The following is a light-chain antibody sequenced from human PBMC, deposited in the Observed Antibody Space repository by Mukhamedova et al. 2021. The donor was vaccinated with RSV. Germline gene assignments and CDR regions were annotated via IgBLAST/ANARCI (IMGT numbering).Light chain of an antibody. CDR2: DAS. V-gene: IGKV1-NL1*01. CDR3: QQYYGTPYT. J-gene: IGKJ2*01. Sequence: GRAPKLLLYDASTLESGAPSGFSGSGSGTTYTLTISSLQPEDFASYYCQQYYGTPYTFGQGTKLEIK.